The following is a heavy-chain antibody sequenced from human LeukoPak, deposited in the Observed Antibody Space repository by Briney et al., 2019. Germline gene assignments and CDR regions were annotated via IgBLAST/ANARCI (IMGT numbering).Heavy chain of an antibody. Sequence: GGSLRLSCAASGFTFSSYAMSWVRQAPGKGLEWVSAISGSGGSTYYADSVKGRFTISRDNSKNTLYLQMNSLKTEDTAVYYCTRDFNYDFWSGHSNPFDCWGQGTLVTVSS. V-gene: IGHV3-23*01. J-gene: IGHJ4*02. CDR3: TRDFNYDFWSGHSNPFDC. CDR2: ISGSGGST. CDR1: GFTFSSYA. D-gene: IGHD3-3*01.